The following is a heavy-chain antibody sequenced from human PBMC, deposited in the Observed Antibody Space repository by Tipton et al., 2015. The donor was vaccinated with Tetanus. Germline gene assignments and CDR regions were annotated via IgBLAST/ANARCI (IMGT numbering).Heavy chain of an antibody. D-gene: IGHD3-16*01. CDR3: TRDKPLVSIMHTADF. CDR1: GFTFSSYA. CDR2: ISSNGGST. V-gene: IGHV3-64*01. Sequence: SLRLSCAASGFTFSSYAMHWVRQAPGKGLEYVSAISSNGGSTYYANSVKGRFTISRDNSKNTLYLQMGSLRAEDMAIYYRTRDKPLVSIMHTADFWGQGTPVTVSS. J-gene: IGHJ4*02.